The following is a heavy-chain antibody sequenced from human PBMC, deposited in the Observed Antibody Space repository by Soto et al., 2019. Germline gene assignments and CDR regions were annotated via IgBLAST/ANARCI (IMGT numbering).Heavy chain of an antibody. CDR3: ARVCKAVAGNLFNP. J-gene: IGHJ5*02. CDR1: GYTFTGSY. V-gene: IGHV1-2*02. D-gene: IGHD6-19*01. Sequence: GVSVEVSCKASGYTFTGSYMHWVRQAPGQGLEWIGWINPNSGGTNYAQKFQGRVTMPRDTSIRTAYMELSRLRSYDTAVYYCARVCKAVAGNLFNPWGQGTLVTVSS. CDR2: INPNSGGT.